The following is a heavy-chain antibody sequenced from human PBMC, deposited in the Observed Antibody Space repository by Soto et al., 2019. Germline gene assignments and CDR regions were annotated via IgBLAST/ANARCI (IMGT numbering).Heavy chain of an antibody. CDR3: ARSLYDFWSGYTPRWFDP. CDR1: GYTLTSYG. Sequence: QVQLVQSGAEVKKPGASVKVSCKASGYTLTSYGISWVRQAPGQGLEWMGWISAYNGNTNYAQKLQGRVTMTTDTSTSTAYMELRSLRSDDTAVYYCARSLYDFWSGYTPRWFDPWGQGTLVTVSS. D-gene: IGHD3-3*01. CDR2: ISAYNGNT. J-gene: IGHJ5*02. V-gene: IGHV1-18*04.